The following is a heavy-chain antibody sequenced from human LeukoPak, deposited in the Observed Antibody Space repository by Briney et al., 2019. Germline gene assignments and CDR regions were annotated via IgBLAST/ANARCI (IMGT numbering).Heavy chain of an antibody. D-gene: IGHD3-22*01. J-gene: IGHJ4*02. V-gene: IGHV3-33*01. Sequence: GGSLRLSCAASGFTFSSYGMHWVRQAPGKGLEWVAVIWYDGSNKYYADSVKGRFTISRDNAKNSLYLQMNSLRAEDTAVYYCARGAYYYEDWGQGTLVTVSS. CDR1: GFTFSSYG. CDR3: ARGAYYYED. CDR2: IWYDGSNK.